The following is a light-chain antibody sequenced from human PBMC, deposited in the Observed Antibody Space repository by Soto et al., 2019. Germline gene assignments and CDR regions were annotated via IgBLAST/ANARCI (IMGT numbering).Light chain of an antibody. J-gene: IGLJ1*01. Sequence: ALTPPSSVSGSPGQSITISCTVTSSDVGNYKYVSWYQQHPGKAPKLMIYEVSNRPSGVSNRFSGSKSGNTASLTISGLQAEDETDYYCFSYTSSGTYVFGTGTKVTVL. CDR2: EVS. V-gene: IGLV2-14*01. CDR3: FSYTSSGTYV. CDR1: SSDVGNYKY.